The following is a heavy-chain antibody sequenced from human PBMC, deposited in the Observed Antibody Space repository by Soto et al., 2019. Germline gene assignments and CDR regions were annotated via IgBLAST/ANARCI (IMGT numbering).Heavy chain of an antibody. J-gene: IGHJ6*02. CDR3: ARDVVPAAYYYYYYGMDV. CDR2: INPSNGST. Sequence: ASVKVSCKASGYTFTSYYMHWVRQAPGQGLEWMGMINPSNGSTNYAQKFQGRVTMTTDTSTSTAYMELRSLRSDDTAVYYCARDVVPAAYYYYYYGMDVWGQGTTVTVSS. CDR1: GYTFTSYY. D-gene: IGHD2-2*01. V-gene: IGHV1-46*01.